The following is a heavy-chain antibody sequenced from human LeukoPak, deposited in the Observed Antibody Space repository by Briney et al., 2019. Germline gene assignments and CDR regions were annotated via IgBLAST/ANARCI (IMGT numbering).Heavy chain of an antibody. CDR3: ARSSGYFDGHFDS. Sequence: ASVKVSCKASGYTFTSYYMHWVRQAPGQGREWMGIINPSGGSTSYAQKFQGRVTMTRDRSTSTVYMELSSLRSEDTAVYYCARSSGYFDGHFDSWGQGTLVTVSS. D-gene: IGHD3-9*01. V-gene: IGHV1-46*01. CDR1: GYTFTSYY. J-gene: IGHJ4*02. CDR2: INPSGGST.